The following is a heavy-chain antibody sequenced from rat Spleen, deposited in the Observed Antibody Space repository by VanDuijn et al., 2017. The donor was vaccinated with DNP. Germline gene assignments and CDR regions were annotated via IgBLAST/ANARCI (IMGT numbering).Heavy chain of an antibody. J-gene: IGHJ4*01. D-gene: IGHD1-4*01. CDR1: GFTFNTYW. CDR3: TTGAGSP. CDR2: INPDGTNT. V-gene: IGHV5-58*01. Sequence: EVQLVETGGGLVQPGRSLKLSCVASGFTFNTYWMFWVRQAPGKGLEWVASINPDGTNTYYLDSVKGRITISRDNAKSTLYLQMDSLRSEDTATYYCTTGAGSPWGQGTSVTVSS.